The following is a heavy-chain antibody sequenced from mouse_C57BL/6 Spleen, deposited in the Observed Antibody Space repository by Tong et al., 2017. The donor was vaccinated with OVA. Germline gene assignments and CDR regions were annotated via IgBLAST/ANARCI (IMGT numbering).Heavy chain of an antibody. CDR1: GYTFTSYW. CDR3: AMGVLPHYFDY. D-gene: IGHD5-5*01. Sequence: VQLQQSGAELAKPGASVKMSCKASGYTFTSYWMHWVKQRPGQGLEWIGYINPSTGYTEYNQKFKDKATLTADKSSSTAYMQLSSLTSEDSAVYYCAMGVLPHYFDYWGQGTTLTVSS. CDR2: INPSTGYT. V-gene: IGHV1-7*01. J-gene: IGHJ2*01.